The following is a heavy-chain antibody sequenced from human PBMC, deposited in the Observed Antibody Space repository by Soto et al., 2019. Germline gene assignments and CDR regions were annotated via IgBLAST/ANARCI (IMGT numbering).Heavy chain of an antibody. D-gene: IGHD5-12*01. CDR3: VGSNIVSA. J-gene: IGHJ5*02. V-gene: IGHV3-9*01. Sequence: PGGSLRLSCEASGFTFHNYAVHWVRQAPGKGLEWVAGISWNSGNIDFGDSVKGRFTISRDNAKNSLYLQMNSLSVDDTGLYYCVGSNIVSAWGQGTLVTVSS. CDR1: GFTFHNYA. CDR2: ISWNSGNI.